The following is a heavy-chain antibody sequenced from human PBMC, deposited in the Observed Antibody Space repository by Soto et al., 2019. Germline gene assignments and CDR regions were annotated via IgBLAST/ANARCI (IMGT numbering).Heavy chain of an antibody. CDR2: IYYSGST. CDR3: ARHKRGYDILTGYNWFDP. CDR1: GGSISSSSYY. D-gene: IGHD3-9*01. V-gene: IGHV4-39*01. Sequence: PSETLSLTCTVSGGSISSSSYYWGWIRQPPGKGLEWIGSIYYSGSTYYNPSLKSRVTISVDTSKNQFSLKLSSVTAADTAVFYFARHKRGYDILTGYNWFDPWGQGTLVTVSS. J-gene: IGHJ5*02.